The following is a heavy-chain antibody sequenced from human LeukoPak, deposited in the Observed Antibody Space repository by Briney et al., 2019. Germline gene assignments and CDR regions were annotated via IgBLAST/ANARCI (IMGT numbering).Heavy chain of an antibody. CDR1: GFVFSSYG. J-gene: IGHJ4*02. D-gene: IGHD2-2*01. V-gene: IGHV3-30*03. Sequence: GGSLRLSCVASGFVFSSYGIHWVRQAPGKGLEWVAVISYDGSNKYYADSVKGRFTISRDNSKNTLYLQMNSLRAEDTAVYYCARDDPVVRYVIDYWGQGTLVTVSS. CDR2: ISYDGSNK. CDR3: ARDDPVVRYVIDY.